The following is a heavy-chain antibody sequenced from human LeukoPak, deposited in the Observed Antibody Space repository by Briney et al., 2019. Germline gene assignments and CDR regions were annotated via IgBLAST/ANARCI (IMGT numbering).Heavy chain of an antibody. V-gene: IGHV4-4*07. D-gene: IGHD6-19*01. CDR3: ARRRLGWYSVDY. Sequence: SETLSLTCSVSGVSVSSYYWSWIRQPAGKGLEWIGRIYPSGITHYNPSLKSRVTISVDTSKNQFSLKLSSVTAADTAVYYCARRRLGWYSVDYWGQGTLVTVSS. CDR1: GVSVSSYY. J-gene: IGHJ4*02. CDR2: IYPSGIT.